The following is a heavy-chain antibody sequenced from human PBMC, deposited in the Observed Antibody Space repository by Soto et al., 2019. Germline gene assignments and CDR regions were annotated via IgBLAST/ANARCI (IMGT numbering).Heavy chain of an antibody. CDR2: IYYSGST. Sequence: RSETLSLTRTVSGSSISRGGYYWSWIRQHPGKGREWMGDIYYSGSTYYNPSLKSRVTISVDTSKNQFSLKLSSVTAADTAVYYCARAQSSSWPNTFDYWGQGTLVTVSS. J-gene: IGHJ4*02. V-gene: IGHV4-31*03. D-gene: IGHD6-13*01. CDR1: GSSISRGGYY. CDR3: ARAQSSSWPNTFDY.